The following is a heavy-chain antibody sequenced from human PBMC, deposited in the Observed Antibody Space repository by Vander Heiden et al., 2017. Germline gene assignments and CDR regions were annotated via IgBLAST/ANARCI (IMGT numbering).Heavy chain of an antibody. CDR3: ARRGRLPFDY. Sequence: QVQLPQWGAGLFKPSKTLSLTCAVYGWSFSGYYWTWVRQPPGKGLEWIGEINESGSTNYNPSLKSRVTISGDTSKTQFSLRLTSVTAADTAVYYCARRGRLPFDYWGQGTLVTVSS. J-gene: IGHJ4*02. D-gene: IGHD6-25*01. V-gene: IGHV4-34*02. CDR1: GWSFSGYY. CDR2: INESGST.